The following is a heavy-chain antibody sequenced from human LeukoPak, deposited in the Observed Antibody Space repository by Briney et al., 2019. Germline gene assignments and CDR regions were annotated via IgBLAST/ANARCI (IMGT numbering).Heavy chain of an antibody. V-gene: IGHV3-48*03. CDR1: GFTFRTQE. Sequence: PGGSLRLSYAVSGFTFRTQEMIWVRQAPGKGLEWVSYISSSGTTISYADSVKGRFTIPRDNAKKSLYLQLNSLRAEDTASYYCARVGVGATRHAFYIWGQGTMVTVSS. J-gene: IGHJ3*02. D-gene: IGHD1-26*01. CDR2: ISSSGTTI. CDR3: ARVGVGATRHAFYI.